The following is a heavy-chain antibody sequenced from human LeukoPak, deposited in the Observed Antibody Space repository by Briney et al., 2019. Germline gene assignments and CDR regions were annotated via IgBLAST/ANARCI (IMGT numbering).Heavy chain of an antibody. CDR1: GYTFTSYG. Sequence: GASVKVSCKASGYTFTSYGISWVRQAPGQGLEWMGWISAYNGNTNYAQKLQGRVTMTTDTSTSTAYMELRSLRSDDTAVYYCARLGCSSTSCYFYFPLDIWGQGTMVTVSS. V-gene: IGHV1-18*01. D-gene: IGHD2-2*01. CDR3: ARLGCSSTSCYFYFPLDI. J-gene: IGHJ3*02. CDR2: ISAYNGNT.